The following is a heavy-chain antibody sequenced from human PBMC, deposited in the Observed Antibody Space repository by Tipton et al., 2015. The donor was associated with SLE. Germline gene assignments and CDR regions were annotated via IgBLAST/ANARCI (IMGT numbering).Heavy chain of an antibody. CDR2: IYYSGGT. CDR3: ARHHLPYCSGGSCYSDYFDY. Sequence: TLSLTCTVSGGSISSSSYSWGWVRQPPGKGLEWSGSIYYSGGTYYNPPLKSRVTISVDTSKNQFSLKLSSVTAADTAVYYCARHHLPYCSGGSCYSDYFDYWGQGTLVTVSS. CDR1: GGSISSSSYS. J-gene: IGHJ4*02. D-gene: IGHD2-15*01. V-gene: IGHV4-39*07.